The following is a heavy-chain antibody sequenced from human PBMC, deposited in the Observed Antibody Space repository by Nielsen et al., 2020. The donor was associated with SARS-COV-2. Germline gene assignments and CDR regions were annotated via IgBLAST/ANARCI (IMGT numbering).Heavy chain of an antibody. Sequence: SETLSLTCGVSGGSISSANWWSWVRQPPGKGLGWIGEIYLSGSTNYNPSLKSRVTISVDKSKNQFSLKMNFVTAADTAVYYCTRGVGRGSSSDWFDPWGQGTLVTVSS. CDR1: GGSISSANW. J-gene: IGHJ5*02. D-gene: IGHD1-26*01. CDR2: IYLSGST. CDR3: TRGVGRGSSSDWFDP. V-gene: IGHV4-4*02.